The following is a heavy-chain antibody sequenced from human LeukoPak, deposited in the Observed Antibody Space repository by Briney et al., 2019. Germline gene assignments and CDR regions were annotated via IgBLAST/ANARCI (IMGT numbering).Heavy chain of an antibody. CDR1: GFLLRTSGVG. D-gene: IGHD3-3*01. V-gene: IGHV2-5*01. J-gene: IGHJ5*02. CDR3: AHSPPYDFWSGIWFDP. Sequence: KESGLTLVKPTQTLTLTCNFSGFLLRTSGVGVGWIRQPPEKALEKLVLIYCNDDKRYSPSLKSRLTITKDTSKNQVVLTMTNMDPVDTATYYCAHSPPYDFWSGIWFDPWGQGTLVTVSS. CDR2: IYCNDDK.